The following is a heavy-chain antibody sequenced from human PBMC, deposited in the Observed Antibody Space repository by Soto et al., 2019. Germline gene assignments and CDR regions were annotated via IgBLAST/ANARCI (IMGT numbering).Heavy chain of an antibody. CDR1: GGSFSGYY. CDR2: INHSGST. D-gene: IGHD1-26*01. Sequence: SETLSLTCAVYGGSFSGYYWSWIRQPPGKGLEWIGEINHSGSTNYNPSLKSRVTISVDTSKNQFSLKLSSVTAADTAVYYCVRGGGVQAFDIWGQGTMVTVSS. J-gene: IGHJ3*02. V-gene: IGHV4-34*01. CDR3: VRGGGVQAFDI.